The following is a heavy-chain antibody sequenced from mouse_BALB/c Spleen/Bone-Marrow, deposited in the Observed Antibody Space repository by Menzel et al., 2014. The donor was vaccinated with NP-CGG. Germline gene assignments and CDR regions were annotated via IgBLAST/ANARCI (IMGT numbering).Heavy chain of an antibody. J-gene: IGHJ4*01. CDR1: GYTFSYSW. CDR3: ARNPHYYAMDY. V-gene: IGHV1-82*01. CDR2: IYPEDGDT. Sequence: QVQLQQSGPELVKPGASVKVSCKTSGYTFSYSWMNWVRQRPGRGLEWIGRIYPEDGDTNYNGRFKGKATLTADKSSNTTYMQLSSLTSVDSAVYFCARNPHYYAMDYWGQGTSVTVSS.